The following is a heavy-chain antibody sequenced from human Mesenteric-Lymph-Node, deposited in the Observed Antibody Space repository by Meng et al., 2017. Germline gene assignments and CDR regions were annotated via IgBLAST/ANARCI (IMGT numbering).Heavy chain of an antibody. V-gene: IGHV1-69-2*01. J-gene: IGHJ4*02. Sequence: EVLSVQPGGSVNKPGATVKISCEFSGYTFTDYQIHWVQQAPGRVLEWMGLGDPEDDETMYAEKFQGRITITADTSTDTAYMELSSLRSDDTAVYYFAISLQYRLRYFDSWGQGTLVTVSS. CDR3: AISLQYRLRYFDS. D-gene: IGHD4-11*01. CDR2: GDPEDDET. CDR1: GYTFTDYQ.